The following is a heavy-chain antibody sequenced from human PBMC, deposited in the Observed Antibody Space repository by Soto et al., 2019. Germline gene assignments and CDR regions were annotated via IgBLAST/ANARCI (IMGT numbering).Heavy chain of an antibody. CDR3: VRTSLVVAAATREDY. D-gene: IGHD2-15*01. Sequence: PGGSLRLSCAASGFTFSIYWMHWFRQAPGKGLVWVSRINSDGSSTSYADSVKGRFTISRDNAKNTLYLQMNSLRAEDTAVYYCVRTSLVVAAATREDYWGQGTLVTVSS. V-gene: IGHV3-74*01. CDR1: GFTFSIYW. J-gene: IGHJ4*02. CDR2: INSDGSST.